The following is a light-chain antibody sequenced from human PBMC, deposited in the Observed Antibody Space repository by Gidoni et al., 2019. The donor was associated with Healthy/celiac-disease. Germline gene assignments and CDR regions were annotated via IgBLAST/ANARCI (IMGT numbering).Light chain of an antibody. V-gene: IGKV1-39*01. J-gene: IGKJ5*01. Sequence: DIQMTQSPSSLSASVGDRVTITCRASQSISSYLNGYQQKPGKAPKLLIYAASSLQSGVPSRFSGSGSWTDFTLTISSLQPEDFATYYCQQSYSTPITFGQGTRLEIK. CDR3: QQSYSTPIT. CDR1: QSISSY. CDR2: AAS.